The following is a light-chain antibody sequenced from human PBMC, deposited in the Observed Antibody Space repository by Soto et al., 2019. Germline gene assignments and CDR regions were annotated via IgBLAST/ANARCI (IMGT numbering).Light chain of an antibody. CDR2: GAS. J-gene: IGKJ1*01. CDR1: QSVTSNY. CDR3: HQYGISPGT. Sequence: EIVLTQSPGTLSSSPGERVTLSCRASQSVTSNYLAWYQQKPGQSPRLLIFGASIRDTGLPDRFSGGGSGRDFTLTISRLEPEGSAVYYCHQYGISPGTFGQGTKVDIK. V-gene: IGKV3-20*01.